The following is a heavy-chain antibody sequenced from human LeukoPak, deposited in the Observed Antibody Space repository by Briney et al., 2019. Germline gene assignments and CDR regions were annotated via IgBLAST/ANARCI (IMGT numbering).Heavy chain of an antibody. V-gene: IGHV1-24*01. CDR2: FDPEDGET. CDR3: ATPAELVVVNAFDY. Sequence: GASVKVSCKVSGYTLTELSMHWVRQAPGKGLEWMGGFDPEDGETIYAQKFQGRVTMTEDTPTDTAYMELSSLRSEDTAVYYCATPAELVVVNAFDYWGQGTLVTVSS. D-gene: IGHD3-22*01. J-gene: IGHJ4*02. CDR1: GYTLTELS.